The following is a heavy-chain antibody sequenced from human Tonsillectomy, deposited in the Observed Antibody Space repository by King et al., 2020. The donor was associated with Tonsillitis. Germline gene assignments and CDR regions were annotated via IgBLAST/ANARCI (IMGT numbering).Heavy chain of an antibody. J-gene: IGHJ3*02. CDR2: IIPIFGAA. Sequence: QLQLVQSGAEVKKPGSSVKVSCKASGDTFRSYSITWVRQAPGQGLEWMGGIIPIFGAANYAQKFQGRVTITADESTSTVFMELHSVKSEDTAVYYCVRDIGHRAASGKLGAFDIWGQGTMVTVSS. V-gene: IGHV1-69*01. CDR1: GDTFRSYS. D-gene: IGHD6-13*01. CDR3: VRDIGHRAASGKLGAFDI.